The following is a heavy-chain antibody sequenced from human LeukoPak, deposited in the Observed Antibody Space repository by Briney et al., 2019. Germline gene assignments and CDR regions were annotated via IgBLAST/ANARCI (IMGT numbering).Heavy chain of an antibody. CDR1: GGTFSSYA. CDR2: ISYDGSNK. J-gene: IGHJ4*02. Sequence: SYKASGGTFSSYAMHWVRQAPGKGLEWVAVISYDGSNKYYADSVKGRFTISRDNSKNTLYLQMNSLRAEDTAVYYCARSLGDFWSGYYFDYWGQGTLVTVSS. CDR3: ARSLGDFWSGYYFDY. D-gene: IGHD3-3*01. V-gene: IGHV3-30-3*01.